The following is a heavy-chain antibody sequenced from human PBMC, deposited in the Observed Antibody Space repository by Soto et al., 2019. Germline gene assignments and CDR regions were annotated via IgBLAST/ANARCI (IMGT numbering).Heavy chain of an antibody. Sequence: EVQLVQSGAEVKKPGESLKISCKGSGYSFTSYWIGWVRQMPGQGLEWLGIIYPCDSDTRYSPSLKGQVTISANKSIRTAYLQWSSLKASDTAMYYCARHPDPHYGMDVWGQGTTVTVSS. CDR2: IYPCDSDT. CDR3: ARHPDPHYGMDV. J-gene: IGHJ6*02. V-gene: IGHV5-51*01. CDR1: GYSFTSYW.